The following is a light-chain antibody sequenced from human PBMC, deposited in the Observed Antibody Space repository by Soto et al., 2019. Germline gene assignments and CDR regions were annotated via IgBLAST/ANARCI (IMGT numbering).Light chain of an antibody. CDR2: EVT. Sequence: QSVLTQPASVSGSLGQSITISCTGTISDLAGYNYVSWYQQHPGKAPRLVIYEVTNRPSGVSNRFSGSKSGNTASLTISGLQADDEADYYCNSFTDSSLYVFGTGTK. CDR1: ISDLAGYNY. V-gene: IGLV2-14*01. CDR3: NSFTDSSLYV. J-gene: IGLJ1*01.